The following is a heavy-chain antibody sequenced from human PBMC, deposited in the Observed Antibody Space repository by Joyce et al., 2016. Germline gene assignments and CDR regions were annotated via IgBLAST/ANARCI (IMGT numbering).Heavy chain of an antibody. D-gene: IGHD2-15*01. CDR2: INPNSGGT. CDR1: GYTFTGYY. V-gene: IGHV1-2*06. J-gene: IGHJ4*02. Sequence: QVQLVQSGAEVKKPGASVKVSCKASGYTFTGYYMHWVRQAPGQGLEGMGRINPNSGGTNFAQKFQGRVTMTRDTSISTAYMELSRLRSDDTALYYCARVLVGDCSGGSCYFDYWGQGSLVTVSS. CDR3: ARVLVGDCSGGSCYFDY.